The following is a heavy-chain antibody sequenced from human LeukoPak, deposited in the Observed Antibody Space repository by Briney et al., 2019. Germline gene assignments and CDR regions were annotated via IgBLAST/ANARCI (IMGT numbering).Heavy chain of an antibody. V-gene: IGHV3-48*04. CDR2: ISDSSHAI. D-gene: IGHD5-18*01. Sequence: GGSLRLSCAASGFTFSSYSMIWVRQAPGKGLEWVSYISDSSHAIYHADSVKGRFTISRDNAKNSLYLQMNSLRAEDTAVYYCARQYNYDSRAFDYWGQGTLVTVSS. CDR1: GFTFSSYS. CDR3: ARQYNYDSRAFDY. J-gene: IGHJ4*02.